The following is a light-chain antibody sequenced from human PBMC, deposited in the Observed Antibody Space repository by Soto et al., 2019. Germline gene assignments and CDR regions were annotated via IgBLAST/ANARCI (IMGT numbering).Light chain of an antibody. Sequence: DIQMTQSPSSLSASVGDRVTITCRASEDINDYLAWYQQRPGRVPKVVIYGASTLQPGVPPRFSGSGSGTDFTLTISSLQPEDIATYYCQKYDRVPWTFGQGTKVEIK. CDR3: QKYDRVPWT. CDR1: EDINDY. J-gene: IGKJ1*01. V-gene: IGKV1-27*01. CDR2: GAS.